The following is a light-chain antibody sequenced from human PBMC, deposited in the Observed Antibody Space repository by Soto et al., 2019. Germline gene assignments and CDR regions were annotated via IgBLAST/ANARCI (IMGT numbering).Light chain of an antibody. Sequence: QSDLTQPPSASGSPGQSVTISCTGTSSDVGGYNYVSWYQHHPGKAPKLIIYEVTKRPSGVPDRFFGSKSGNTASLTVSGLQAEDEADYYCAAWDDSLSGVVFGGGTQLTVL. CDR3: AAWDDSLSGVV. CDR1: SSDVGGYNY. V-gene: IGLV2-8*01. J-gene: IGLJ2*01. CDR2: EVT.